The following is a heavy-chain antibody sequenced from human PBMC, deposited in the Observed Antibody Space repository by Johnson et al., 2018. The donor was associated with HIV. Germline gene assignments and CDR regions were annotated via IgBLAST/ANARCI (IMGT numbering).Heavy chain of an antibody. Sequence: QVQLVECGGGLVKPGGSLRLSCAASGFTFSDFFMSWIRQAPGKGLEWVAYMSTSGSTKFYAASVKGRFTISRDNAKNSLYLQMNSLRAEDTAVYYCARLRAEAQFDAFDIWGQGTMVTVSS. CDR3: ARLRAEAQFDAFDI. J-gene: IGHJ3*02. CDR2: MSTSGSTK. CDR1: GFTFSDFF. V-gene: IGHV3-11*04. D-gene: IGHD5-24*01.